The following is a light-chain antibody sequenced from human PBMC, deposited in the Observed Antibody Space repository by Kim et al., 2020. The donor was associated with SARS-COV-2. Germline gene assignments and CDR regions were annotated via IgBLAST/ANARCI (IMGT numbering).Light chain of an antibody. Sequence: PGGTVTLTGGSSPGAVTRGHWPYWFQQKPGQAPKTLIYNTDNRHSWTPARFSGSLLGGKAALTLSGAQPEDEADYFCLITFSVTRIFGGGTKLTVL. CDR3: LITFSVTRI. CDR1: PGAVTRGHW. V-gene: IGLV7-46*01. CDR2: NTD. J-gene: IGLJ2*01.